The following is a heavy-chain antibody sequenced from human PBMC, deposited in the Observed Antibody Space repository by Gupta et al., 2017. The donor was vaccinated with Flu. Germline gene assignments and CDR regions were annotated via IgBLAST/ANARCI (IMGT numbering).Heavy chain of an antibody. V-gene: IGHV3-11*01. Sequence: QVQLVESGGGLVKPGGSLRLSCAASGFTFGYYYMTWIRQAPGKGLEWVSYIRFSGSSIYYADSVKGRFTISRDNAKNSLYLQMNSLRAEDTAIYYCARDSYSSSWYFGAFDIWGQGTMVTVSS. D-gene: IGHD6-13*01. CDR2: IRFSGSSI. CDR3: ARDSYSSSWYFGAFDI. J-gene: IGHJ3*02. CDR1: GFTFGYYY.